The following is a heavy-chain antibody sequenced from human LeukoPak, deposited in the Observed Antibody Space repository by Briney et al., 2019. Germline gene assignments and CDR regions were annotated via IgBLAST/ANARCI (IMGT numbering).Heavy chain of an antibody. V-gene: IGHV1-2*02. CDR1: GYTFTGYY. CDR2: INPNSGGT. Sequence: GASVKVSCKASGYTFTGYYMHWVRQAPGQGLEWMGWINPNSGGTNYAQKFQGRVTMTRDTSISTAYMELSRLRSDDTAVYYCAKVRVVFNWNYAYYFDSWGQGTLVTVSS. CDR3: AKVRVVFNWNYAYYFDS. J-gene: IGHJ4*02. D-gene: IGHD1-7*01.